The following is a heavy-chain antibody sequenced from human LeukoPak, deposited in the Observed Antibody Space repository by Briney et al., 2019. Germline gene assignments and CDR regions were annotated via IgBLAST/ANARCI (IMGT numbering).Heavy chain of an antibody. CDR2: ISSSSSYI. D-gene: IGHD1-1*01. CDR1: GFTFSSYS. Sequence: GGSLRLSCAASGFTFSSYSMNWVRQAPGKGLEWVSSISSSSSYIYYADSVKGRFTISRDNAKNSLYLQMNSLRAEDTAVYYCARGGLTIGTTAAFDIWGQGTMVTVSS. V-gene: IGHV3-21*01. J-gene: IGHJ3*02. CDR3: ARGGLTIGTTAAFDI.